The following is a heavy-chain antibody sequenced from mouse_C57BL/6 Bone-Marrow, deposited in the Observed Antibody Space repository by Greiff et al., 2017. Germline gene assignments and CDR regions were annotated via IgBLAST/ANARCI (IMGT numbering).Heavy chain of an antibody. CDR3: ARRGYDYDGSYWYFDV. D-gene: IGHD2-4*01. CDR2: INSDGGST. CDR1: EYEFPSHD. V-gene: IGHV5-2*03. J-gene: IGHJ1*03. Sequence: EVKVEESGGGLVQPGESLKLSCESNEYEFPSHDMSWVRKTPEKRLELVAAINSDGGSTYYPDTMERRFIISRDNTKKTLYLQMSSLRSEDTALYYCARRGYDYDGSYWYFDVWGTGTTVTVSS.